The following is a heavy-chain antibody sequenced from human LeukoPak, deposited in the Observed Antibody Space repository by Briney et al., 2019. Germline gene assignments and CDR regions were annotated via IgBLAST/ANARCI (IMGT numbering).Heavy chain of an antibody. Sequence: GGSLRLSCAASGFTVSSNFMSWVRQAPGKGLVWVSRINSDGINTSYADSVKGRFTISRDNSKNTLYLQMNSLRAADTAVYYCAKDPTHYRVWDDYDSTVLSYWGQGTLVTVSS. CDR1: GFTVSSNF. CDR3: AKDPTHYRVWDDYDSTVLSY. D-gene: IGHD3-22*01. V-gene: IGHV3-74*01. J-gene: IGHJ4*02. CDR2: INSDGINT.